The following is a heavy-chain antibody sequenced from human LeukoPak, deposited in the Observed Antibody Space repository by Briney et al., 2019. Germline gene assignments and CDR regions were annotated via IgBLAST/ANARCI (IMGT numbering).Heavy chain of an antibody. CDR2: ISGSGGST. D-gene: IGHD3-22*01. Sequence: PGGSLRLSCAASGFTFSSYAMSWVRQAPGKGLEWVSAISGSGGSTYYADSVKGRFTISRDNSKNTLHLQMNSLRAEDTAVYYCARSYYYDSSGDYWGQGTLVTVSS. CDR3: ARSYYYDSSGDY. CDR1: GFTFSSYA. V-gene: IGHV3-23*01. J-gene: IGHJ4*02.